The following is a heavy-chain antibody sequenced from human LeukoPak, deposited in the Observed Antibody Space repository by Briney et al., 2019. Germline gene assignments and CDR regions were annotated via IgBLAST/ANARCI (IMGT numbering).Heavy chain of an antibody. D-gene: IGHD2-2*01. CDR3: AKSYCSSTSCYYFDY. CDR1: GFTFSNFW. CDR2: ISSSSSYI. V-gene: IGHV3-21*01. Sequence: GGSLRLSCAASGFTFSNFWMSWVRQAPGKGLEWVSSISSSSSYIYYADSVKGRFTISRDNAKNSLYLQMNSLRAEDTAVYYCAKSYCSSTSCYYFDYWGQGTLVTVSS. J-gene: IGHJ4*02.